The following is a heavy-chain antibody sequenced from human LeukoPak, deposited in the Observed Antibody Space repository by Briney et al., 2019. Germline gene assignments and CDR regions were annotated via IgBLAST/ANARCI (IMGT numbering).Heavy chain of an antibody. V-gene: IGHV4-39*07. D-gene: IGHD3-10*01. J-gene: IGHJ4*02. Sequence: SETLSLTCTVSGGSVTTSSYYWGWIRQPPGKGLEWIGSISYIGDTYYNPSLKCRVTISVDTSKNQFSLKLSSVTAADTAVYYCARGRLARGHYFDYWGQGTLVTVSS. CDR2: ISYIGDT. CDR3: ARGRLARGHYFDY. CDR1: GGSVTTSSYY.